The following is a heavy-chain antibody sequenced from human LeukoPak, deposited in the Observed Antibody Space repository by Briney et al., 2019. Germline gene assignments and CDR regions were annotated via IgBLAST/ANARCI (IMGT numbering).Heavy chain of an antibody. J-gene: IGHJ4*02. CDR1: GFTFSNYG. V-gene: IGHV3-30*02. CDR2: IPYDGSNK. D-gene: IGHD2-21*01. Sequence: GGSLRLSCAASGFTFSNYGMHWVRQAPGKGLEWVAFIPYDGSNKHYADSLQGRFTISRDNSMNTLYLQMSSLRAEDTAIYYCAKDICGGNCYPHGGYWGQGTLVTVSS. CDR3: AKDICGGNCYPHGGY.